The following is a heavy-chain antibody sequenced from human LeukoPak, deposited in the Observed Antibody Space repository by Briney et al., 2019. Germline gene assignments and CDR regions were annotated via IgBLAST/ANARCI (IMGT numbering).Heavy chain of an antibody. D-gene: IGHD3-22*01. CDR1: GFSFCSYA. CDR2: ISGSGGST. J-gene: IGHJ3*02. V-gene: IGHV3-23*01. Sequence: GGSLILSCAASGFSFCSYAMSCVRQAPGKGLEWVSAISGSGGSTYYADSVKGRFTISRDNSKHTLYLQMNSLRAEDTAVYYCAKDLNLLVVRRHDAFDIWGQGTMVTVSS. CDR3: AKDLNLLVVRRHDAFDI.